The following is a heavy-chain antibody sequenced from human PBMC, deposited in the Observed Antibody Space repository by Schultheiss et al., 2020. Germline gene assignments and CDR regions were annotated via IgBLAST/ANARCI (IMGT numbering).Heavy chain of an antibody. J-gene: IGHJ4*02. CDR1: GGSFSGYY. D-gene: IGHD3-22*01. V-gene: IGHV4-34*01. CDR2: INHSGST. Sequence: SETLSLTCAVYGGSFSGYYWSWIRQPPGKGLEWIGEINHSGSTNYNPSLKSRVTTSVDKSKNQFSLKLSSVTAADTAVYYCAREGGYYDSSGYLSYYFDYWGQGTLVTVSS. CDR3: AREGGYYDSSGYLSYYFDY.